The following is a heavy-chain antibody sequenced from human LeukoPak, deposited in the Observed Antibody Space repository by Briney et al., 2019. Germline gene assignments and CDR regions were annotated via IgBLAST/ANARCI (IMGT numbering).Heavy chain of an antibody. D-gene: IGHD6-13*01. J-gene: IGHJ1*01. CDR1: GFTFSSYA. CDR3: AKDLGIAAAGPTEH. CDR2: ISGSGGST. V-gene: IGHV3-23*01. Sequence: GRSLRLSCAASGFTFSSYAMSWVRQAPGKGLEWVSAISGSGGSTYYADSVKGRFTISRDNSKNTLYLQMNSLRAEDTAVYYCAKDLGIAAAGPTEHWGQGTLVTVSS.